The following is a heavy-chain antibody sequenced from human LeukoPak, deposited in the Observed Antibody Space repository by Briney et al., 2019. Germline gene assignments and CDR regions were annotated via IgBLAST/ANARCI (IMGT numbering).Heavy chain of an antibody. Sequence: GGSLRLSCAASGFTISSYEMNWVRQAPGKGLEWVSAISDSGGAIFYADSVKGRFTMSRDNSKNSLFLQMNSLRAEDTALYYCARIGSAAFTDYWGQGTLVTVSS. CDR1: GFTISSYE. D-gene: IGHD3-3*02. V-gene: IGHV3-23*01. CDR2: ISDSGGAI. J-gene: IGHJ4*02. CDR3: ARIGSAAFTDY.